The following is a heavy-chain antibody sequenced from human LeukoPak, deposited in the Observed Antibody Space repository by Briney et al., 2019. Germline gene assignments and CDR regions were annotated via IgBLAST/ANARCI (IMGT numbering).Heavy chain of an antibody. Sequence: GRSLRLSCVASGFTFSSHGIHWVRQAPGKGLEWVAVISYDGSNKYYADSVKGRFTISRDNSKNTLYLQMNSLRAEDTAVYYCAKGLRVYDLNWFDPWGQGTLVTVSS. D-gene: IGHD2-8*01. CDR3: AKGLRVYDLNWFDP. J-gene: IGHJ5*02. V-gene: IGHV3-30*18. CDR2: ISYDGSNK. CDR1: GFTFSSHG.